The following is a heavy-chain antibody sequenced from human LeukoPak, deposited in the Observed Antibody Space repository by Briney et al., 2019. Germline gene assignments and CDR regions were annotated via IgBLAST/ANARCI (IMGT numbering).Heavy chain of an antibody. CDR3: ARNMNYYDNPYYFDY. D-gene: IGHD3-22*01. V-gene: IGHV3-21*01. Sequence: GGSPRLSCAASGFTFSSYSMNWVRQAPGKGLEWVSSISSSSSYIYYADSVKGRFTISRDNAKNSLYLQMNSLRAEDTAVYYCARNMNYYDNPYYFDYWGQGTLVTVSS. CDR2: ISSSSSYI. CDR1: GFTFSSYS. J-gene: IGHJ4*02.